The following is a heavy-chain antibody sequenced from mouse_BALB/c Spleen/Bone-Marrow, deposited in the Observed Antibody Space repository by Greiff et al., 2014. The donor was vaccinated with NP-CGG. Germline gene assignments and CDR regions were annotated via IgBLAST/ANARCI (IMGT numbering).Heavy chain of an antibody. Sequence: QVQLKESGPELVRPGVSVKISCKGSGYTFTDYAIHWVKQSPAKSLEWIGVISTYSGNTKYNQKFKDMATMTVDKSSSTAYMELARLTSEDSAIYYCARRTTGYAMDYWGQGTSVTVSS. CDR2: ISTYSGNT. CDR3: ARRTTGYAMDY. J-gene: IGHJ4*01. V-gene: IGHV1-67*01. CDR1: GYTFTDYA.